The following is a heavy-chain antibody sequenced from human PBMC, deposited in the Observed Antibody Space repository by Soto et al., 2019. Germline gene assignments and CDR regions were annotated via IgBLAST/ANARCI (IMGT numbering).Heavy chain of an antibody. D-gene: IGHD6-19*01. J-gene: IGHJ6*02. CDR1: GYTFTSYD. Sequence: ALVKVSCKASGYTFTSYDINWVRQATGQGLEWMGWMNPNSGNTGYAQKFQGRVTMTRNTSKSTAYMELSSLRSEDTAVYYCARVSSGSYYYNNWLDVWGQGTTVTVSS. CDR3: ARVSSGSYYYNNWLDV. CDR2: MNPNSGNT. V-gene: IGHV1-8*01.